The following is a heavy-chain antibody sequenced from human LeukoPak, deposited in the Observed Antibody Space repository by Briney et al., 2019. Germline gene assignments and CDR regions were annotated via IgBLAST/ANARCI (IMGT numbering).Heavy chain of an antibody. Sequence: PSETLSLTCTVSGRSISSYYWSWIRQPPGKGLEWIGYIYYSGSTNYNPSLKSRVTISVDTSKNQFSLKLSSVTAADTAVYYCARAAGGYYDFWSGYWYMDVWGKGTTVTVSS. D-gene: IGHD3-3*01. CDR1: GRSISSYY. CDR2: IYYSGST. J-gene: IGHJ6*03. V-gene: IGHV4-59*01. CDR3: ARAAGGYYDFWSGYWYMDV.